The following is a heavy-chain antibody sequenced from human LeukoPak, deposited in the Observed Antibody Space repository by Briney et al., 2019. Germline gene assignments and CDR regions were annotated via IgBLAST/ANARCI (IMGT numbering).Heavy chain of an antibody. D-gene: IGHD3-22*01. Sequence: SVKVSCKASGGTFSSYAISWVRQAPGQGLEWMGGIIPIFGTANYAQKFQGRVTITTDESTSTAYMELSRLRSDDTAVYYCARTYYYDSSGYYADYWGQGTLVTVSS. CDR1: GGTFSSYA. CDR2: IIPIFGTA. CDR3: ARTYYYDSSGYYADY. V-gene: IGHV1-69*05. J-gene: IGHJ4*02.